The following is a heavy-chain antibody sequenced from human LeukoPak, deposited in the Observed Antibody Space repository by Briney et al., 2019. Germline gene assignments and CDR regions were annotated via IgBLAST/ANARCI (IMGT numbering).Heavy chain of an antibody. CDR1: GGSIVSYY. Sequence: SETLSLTCTVSGGSIVSYYWSWIRQPPGKGLEWIGYIYYTGSTNYNPSLKSRVTISVDTSKNQFSLKLSSVTAADTAVYYCARYLAAGYFDLWGRGTLVTVSS. D-gene: IGHD6-25*01. V-gene: IGHV4-59*08. J-gene: IGHJ2*01. CDR2: IYYTGST. CDR3: ARYLAAGYFDL.